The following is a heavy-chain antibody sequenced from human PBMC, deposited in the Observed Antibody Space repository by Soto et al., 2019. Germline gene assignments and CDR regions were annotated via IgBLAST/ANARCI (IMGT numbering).Heavy chain of an antibody. V-gene: IGHV3-9*01. CDR2: ISWDSGSI. D-gene: IGHD2-8*01. CDR3: AKRTVLKQVPGFDY. CDR1: GFTFDNYA. J-gene: IGHJ4*02. Sequence: GGSLRLSCAASGFTFDNYAMHWVRQAPGKGLEWVSGISWDSGSIDYADSVRGRFTISRDNARNSLYLRMSSLRPEDTALYYCAKRTVLKQVPGFDYWGQGTLVTVSS.